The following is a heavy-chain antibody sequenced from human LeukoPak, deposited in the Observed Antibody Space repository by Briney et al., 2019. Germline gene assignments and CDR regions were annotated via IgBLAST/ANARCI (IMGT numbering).Heavy chain of an antibody. J-gene: IGHJ4*02. D-gene: IGHD3-10*01. CDR1: GFTFSSYA. Sequence: GGSLRLSCGASGFTFSSYAMSWVRQAPGKGLEWVSYISSSGSTIYYADSVKGRFTISRDNAKNSLYLQMNSLRAEDTAVYYCARVPRTMVRGVIIPSFDYWGKGTLVTVSS. CDR3: ARVPRTMVRGVIIPSFDY. CDR2: ISSSGSTI. V-gene: IGHV3-48*03.